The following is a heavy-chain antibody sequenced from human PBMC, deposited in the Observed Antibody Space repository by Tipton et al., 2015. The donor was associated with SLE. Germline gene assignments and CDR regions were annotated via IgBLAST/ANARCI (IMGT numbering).Heavy chain of an antibody. D-gene: IGHD1/OR15-1a*01. Sequence: SLRLSCATSGCTFSSYALSWVRRAPGKGLEWVSAISGGGGSTYYADFVKGRFSISIDKSKKTLYLQMNSLRVDATATYYCAKFEKTTDFYLDSWGQGTLVSVSS. V-gene: IGHV3-23*01. CDR2: ISGGGGST. J-gene: IGHJ4*02. CDR3: AKFEKTTDFYLDS. CDR1: GCTFSSYA.